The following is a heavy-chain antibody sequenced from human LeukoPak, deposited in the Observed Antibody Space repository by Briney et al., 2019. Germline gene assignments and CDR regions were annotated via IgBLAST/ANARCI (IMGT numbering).Heavy chain of an antibody. CDR3: ARPDDSESFYRANHY. D-gene: IGHD3-10*01. CDR1: GFSFNSYP. V-gene: IGHV3-30*04. Sequence: GGSLRLSCAASGFSFNSYPMHWVRQAPGKGLEWVAVISNDGNNKYYADSVKGRFTISRDNSNNTLSLQMNGLRVEDTAVYYCARPDDSESFYRANHYWGRGTLVTV. CDR2: ISNDGNNK. J-gene: IGHJ4*02.